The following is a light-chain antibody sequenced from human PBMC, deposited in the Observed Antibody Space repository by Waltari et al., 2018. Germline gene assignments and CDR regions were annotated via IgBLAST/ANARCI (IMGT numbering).Light chain of an antibody. V-gene: IGKV3-15*01. CDR1: QTVATN. CDR3: QQYNRWPPIT. CDR2: DAS. J-gene: IGKJ5*01. Sequence: EVVMTPSPATLSVFPGESATLPCRASQTVATNLAWYQQRPGQAPRLPIFDASTRAPSVPAKFRGSGSGTEFTRTIRSLQSEDSAIYYCQQYNRWPPITFGQGTRLEI.